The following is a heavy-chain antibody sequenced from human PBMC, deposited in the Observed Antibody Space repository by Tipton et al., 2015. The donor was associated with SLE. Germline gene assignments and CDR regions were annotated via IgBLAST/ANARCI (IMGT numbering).Heavy chain of an antibody. CDR2: IYTRGST. CDR1: GGSMSSGSSD. V-gene: IGHV4-61*02. D-gene: IGHD3-3*01. CDR3: ATGEYDFWTGRRGAFDI. J-gene: IGHJ3*02. Sequence: TLSLTCIVSGGSMSSGSSDWSWIRQPAGKGLEWIGRIYTRGSTNYNPSLKSRATISLGTSKNQFSLKLTSVSAADTAVYYCATGEYDFWTGRRGAFDIRGPGKRVTVSS.